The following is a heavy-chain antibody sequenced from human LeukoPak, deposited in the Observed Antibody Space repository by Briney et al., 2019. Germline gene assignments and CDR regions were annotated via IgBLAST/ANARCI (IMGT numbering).Heavy chain of an antibody. D-gene: IGHD6-13*01. CDR2: IYYSGST. J-gene: IGHJ3*02. V-gene: IGHV4-59*01. CDR1: GDSISNYY. Sequence: SETLSLTCTVSGDSISNYYWSWTRQPPGKGLEWIGYIYYSGSTNYNPSLKSRVTISVDTSKNQFSRKLSSVTAADTAVYYCARWHSSSWHYDAFDIWGQGTMVTVSS. CDR3: ARWHSSSWHYDAFDI.